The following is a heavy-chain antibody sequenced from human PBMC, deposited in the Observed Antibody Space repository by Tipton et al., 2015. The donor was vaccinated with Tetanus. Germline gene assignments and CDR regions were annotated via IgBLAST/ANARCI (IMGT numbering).Heavy chain of an antibody. CDR2: THYSEST. CDR3: ARAVSDYGDYGIWYFDL. J-gene: IGHJ2*01. Sequence: TLSLTCTVSGGSISSGDYYWSWIRHHPGKGPEWIGYTHYSESTYYNPSLKSRVTISVDTSRNQFSLKLSSVTAADTAVYYCARAVSDYGDYGIWYFDLWGRGTLVTVSS. V-gene: IGHV4-31*03. D-gene: IGHD4-17*01. CDR1: GGSISSGDYY.